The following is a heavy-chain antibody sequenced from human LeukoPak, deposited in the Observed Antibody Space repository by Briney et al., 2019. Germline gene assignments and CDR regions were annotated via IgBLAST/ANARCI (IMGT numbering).Heavy chain of an antibody. J-gene: IGHJ4*02. CDR1: GGSFSGYY. CDR3: TTYGIVGTNYGDF. D-gene: IGHD1-26*01. CDR2: IKSKTDGGTT. V-gene: IGHV3-15*01. Sequence: ETLSLTCAVYGGSFSGYYWSWIRQPPGKGLEWVGRIKSKTDGGTTDYAAPVKGRFTISRDDSKNTLYLQMNSLKTEDTAVYYCTTYGIVGTNYGDFWGQGTLVTVSS.